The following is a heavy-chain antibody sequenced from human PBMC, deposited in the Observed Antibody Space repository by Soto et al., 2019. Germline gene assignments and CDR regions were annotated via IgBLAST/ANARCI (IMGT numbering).Heavy chain of an antibody. V-gene: IGHV1-69*13. CDR3: AREDYSYYYDSSGHN. J-gene: IGHJ4*02. Sequence: GASVKVSCKASGGTFSSYAISWVRQAPGQGLEWMGGIIPIFGTANYAQKFQGRVTITADESTSTAYMELSSLRSEDTAVYYCAREDYSYYYDSSGHNWGQGTLVTVSS. D-gene: IGHD3-22*01. CDR1: GGTFSSYA. CDR2: IIPIFGTA.